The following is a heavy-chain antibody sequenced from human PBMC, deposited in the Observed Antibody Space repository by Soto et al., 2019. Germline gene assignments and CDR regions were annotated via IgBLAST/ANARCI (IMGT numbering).Heavy chain of an antibody. Sequence: GGSLRLSCAASGFTFSSYAMSWVRQAPGKGLEWVSAISGSGGSTYYADSVKGRFTTSRDNSKNTLYLQMNSLRAEDTAVYYCAKDLTTMIVVSWFDPWGQGTLVTVSS. D-gene: IGHD3-22*01. CDR2: ISGSGGST. CDR1: GFTFSSYA. V-gene: IGHV3-23*01. J-gene: IGHJ5*02. CDR3: AKDLTTMIVVSWFDP.